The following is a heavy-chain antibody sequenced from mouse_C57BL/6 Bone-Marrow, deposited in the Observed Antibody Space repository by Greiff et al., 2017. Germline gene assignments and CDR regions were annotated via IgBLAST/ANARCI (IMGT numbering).Heavy chain of an antibody. D-gene: IGHD2-3*01. J-gene: IGHJ3*01. Sequence: QVQLQQSGAELARPGASVKLSCKASGYTFTSYGISWVKQRTGQGLEWIGEIYPRSGNTYYNEKFKGKATLTADKSSSTAYMGLRSLTSEDSAVYFCARLPDGYYLPWFAYWGQGTLVTVSA. V-gene: IGHV1-81*01. CDR1: GYTFTSYG. CDR3: ARLPDGYYLPWFAY. CDR2: IYPRSGNT.